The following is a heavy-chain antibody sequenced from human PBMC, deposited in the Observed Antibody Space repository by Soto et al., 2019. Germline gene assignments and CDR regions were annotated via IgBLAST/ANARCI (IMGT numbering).Heavy chain of an antibody. CDR2: IDGDGGST. J-gene: IGHJ4*02. CDR3: AKVVKMATVRGYFDY. D-gene: IGHD4-4*01. Sequence: GGSLRLSCAASRFTFRGFGMSWVRQAPGKGLEWVSAIDGDGGSTYYADSVKGRLIISRDNSKNTLYLEMNSLRDEDTAVYYCAKVVKMATVRGYFDYWGQGTVVTVSS. CDR1: RFTFRGFG. V-gene: IGHV3-23*01.